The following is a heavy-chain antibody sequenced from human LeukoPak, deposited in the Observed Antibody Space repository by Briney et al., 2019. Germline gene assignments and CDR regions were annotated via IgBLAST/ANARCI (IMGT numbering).Heavy chain of an antibody. Sequence: GGSLRLSCAASGFTFSSYAMSWVRQAPGKGLEWVSAISGSGGSTYYADSVKGRFTISRDNSKNTLYLQMNSLRAEDTAVFYCAKGPKGYCSGGSCYYSYHYMDVWGKGTTVTISS. J-gene: IGHJ6*03. CDR1: GFTFSSYA. CDR3: AKGPKGYCSGGSCYYSYHYMDV. D-gene: IGHD2-15*01. CDR2: ISGSGGST. V-gene: IGHV3-23*01.